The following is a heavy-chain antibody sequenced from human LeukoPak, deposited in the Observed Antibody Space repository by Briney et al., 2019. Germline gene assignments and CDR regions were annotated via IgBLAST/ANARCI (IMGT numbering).Heavy chain of an antibody. J-gene: IGHJ4*02. CDR3: ARLNLAYSGGDCYSTFDY. CDR1: GGSISSSNW. D-gene: IGHD2-21*02. V-gene: IGHV4-4*02. CDR2: IYHSGST. Sequence: SGTLSLTCAVSGGSISSSNWWSWVRQPPGKGLEWIGEIYHSGSTNYNPSLKSRVTISVDKSKNQFSLKLSSVTAADTAVYYCARLNLAYSGGDCYSTFDYWGQGTLVTVSS.